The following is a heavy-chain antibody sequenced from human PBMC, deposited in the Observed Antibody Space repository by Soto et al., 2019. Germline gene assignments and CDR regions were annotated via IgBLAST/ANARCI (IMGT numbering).Heavy chain of an antibody. CDR3: ARDRAVTSDY. CDR1: GGSVSSGSYY. V-gene: IGHV4-61*01. CDR2: IYYSGST. D-gene: IGHD4-4*01. Sequence: SETLSLTCTVSGGSVSSGSYYWSWLRQPPGKGLEWIGNIYYSGSTNYNPSLKSLATISVDTSNTQFSLMLSPIPAAATTVYFCARDRAVTSDYWGQGTLVTVSS. J-gene: IGHJ4*02.